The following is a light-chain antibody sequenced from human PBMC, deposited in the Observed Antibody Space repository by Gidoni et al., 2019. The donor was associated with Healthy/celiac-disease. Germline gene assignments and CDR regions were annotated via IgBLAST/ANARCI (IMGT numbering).Light chain of an antibody. V-gene: IGKV3-20*01. Sequence: EIVLTQSPGTLSLSPGERATLSCRASQSVSSSYLAWYQQKTGQAPRLLIYGASSRATGIPDRFSGSGSGTDFTLTISRLEPEDFAVYYCQQYGSSHTFXRXTKVDIK. CDR3: QQYGSSHT. J-gene: IGKJ3*01. CDR1: QSVSSSY. CDR2: GAS.